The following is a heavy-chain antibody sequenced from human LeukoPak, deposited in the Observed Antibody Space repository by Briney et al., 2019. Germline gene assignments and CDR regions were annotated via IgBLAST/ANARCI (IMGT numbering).Heavy chain of an antibody. J-gene: IGHJ4*02. V-gene: IGHV4-39*01. CDR1: GGSISSSSYY. CDR2: IYYSGST. Sequence: TSETLSLTCTVSGGSISSSSYYWGWIRQPPGKGLEWIGSIYYSGSTYYNPSLKSRVTISIDTSKNQFSLKLSSVTAADTAVYYCARGYSYFDYWGQGTLVTVSS. D-gene: IGHD2-15*01. CDR3: ARGYSYFDY.